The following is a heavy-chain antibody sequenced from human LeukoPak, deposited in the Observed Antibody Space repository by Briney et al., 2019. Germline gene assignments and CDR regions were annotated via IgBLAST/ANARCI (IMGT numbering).Heavy chain of an antibody. D-gene: IGHD6-13*01. CDR2: IYYTGNT. Sequence: SETLSLTCTVSGVSISSSYSYWGWIRQPPGMGLEWIGSIYYTGNTYYNASLKSQVSISIDTSKNQFSLKLTSVTAADTAVYYCARQRGAAAGPDYWGQGTLVTVSS. CDR1: GVSISSSYSY. V-gene: IGHV4-39*01. J-gene: IGHJ4*02. CDR3: ARQRGAAAGPDY.